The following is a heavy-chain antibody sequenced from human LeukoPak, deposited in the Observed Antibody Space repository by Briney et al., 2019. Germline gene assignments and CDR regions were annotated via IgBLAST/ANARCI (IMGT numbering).Heavy chain of an antibody. CDR2: IYYSGST. D-gene: IGHD2-8*01. J-gene: IGHJ4*02. Sequence: SETVSLNCAVSGGSISSYSGGWIRQPPGKGLEWIGYIYYSGSTNYNPSLKSRVTISVDTSKNQFSLKLGSVTAADTAVYYCARTRSQGVGAQYFDYWGQGTLVTVSS. CDR3: ARTRSQGVGAQYFDY. CDR1: GGSISSYS. V-gene: IGHV4-59*12.